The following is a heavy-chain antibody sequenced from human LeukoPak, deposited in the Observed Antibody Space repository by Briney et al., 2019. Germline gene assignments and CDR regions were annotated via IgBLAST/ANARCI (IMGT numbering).Heavy chain of an antibody. J-gene: IGHJ4*02. CDR3: ARAPPGFTHGPGDY. CDR2: ISASNGDT. CDR1: GYTFTSYG. D-gene: IGHD5-18*01. V-gene: IGHV1-18*01. Sequence: GASVKVSCKASGYTFTSYGISWVRQAPGQGPEWMAWISASNGDTSFAEKVQDRVTLTTDTSTRTAYMELRSLRSDDTAVYYRARAPPGFTHGPGDYWGQGTLVTVSS.